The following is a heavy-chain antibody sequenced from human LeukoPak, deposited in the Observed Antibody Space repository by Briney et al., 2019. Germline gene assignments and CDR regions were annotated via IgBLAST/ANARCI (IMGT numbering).Heavy chain of an antibody. D-gene: IGHD6-13*01. J-gene: IGHJ4*02. CDR3: ARGRGRRIAAPGSLDY. CDR2: MNPNSGNT. V-gene: IGHV1-8*01. Sequence: GASVKVSCKASGYTFTSYDINWVRQATGQGLEWMGWMNPNSGNTGYAQKFQGRVTMTRNTSISTAYMELSSLRSEDTAVYYCARGRGRRIAAPGSLDYWGQGTLVTVSS. CDR1: GYTFTSYD.